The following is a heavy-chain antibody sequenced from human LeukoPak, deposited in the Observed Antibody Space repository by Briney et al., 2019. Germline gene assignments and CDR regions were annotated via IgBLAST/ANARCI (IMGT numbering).Heavy chain of an antibody. CDR2: IIPIFGTA. CDR1: GGTFSSYA. Sequence: GASVKVSCKASGGTFSSYAISWVRLAPGQGLEWMGGIIPIFGTANYAQKFQGRVTITADESTSTAYMELSSLRSEDTAVYYCARGGEIGYGSGSHWGQGTLVTVSS. CDR3: ARGGEIGYGSGSH. D-gene: IGHD3-10*01. J-gene: IGHJ4*02. V-gene: IGHV1-69*13.